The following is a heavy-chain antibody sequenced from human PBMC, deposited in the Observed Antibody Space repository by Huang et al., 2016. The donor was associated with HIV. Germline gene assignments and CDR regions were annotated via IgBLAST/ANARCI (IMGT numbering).Heavy chain of an antibody. V-gene: IGHV1-69*01. CDR2: IIPTLGTA. J-gene: IGHJ4*02. CDR3: ATVDYYDTSGPQRGYFDN. Sequence: QVQLVQSGAEVKQPGSSVNVSCKASGGSFRNFAIGWVRQAPGQGLEWMGGIIPTLGTANDAQEFQGRGTIIADESTSTAYMELSSLRSEDTAVYYCATVDYYDTSGPQRGYFDNWGQGTLVTVSS. CDR1: GGSFRNFA. D-gene: IGHD3-22*01.